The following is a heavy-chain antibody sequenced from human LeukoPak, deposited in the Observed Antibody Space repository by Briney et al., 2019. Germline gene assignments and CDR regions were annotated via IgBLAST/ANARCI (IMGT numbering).Heavy chain of an antibody. CDR3: AKVSLEWLFPGGYYYYYMDV. V-gene: IGHV3-23*01. CDR1: GFTFSSYA. D-gene: IGHD3-3*01. Sequence: GGSLRLSCAASGFTFSSYAMSWVRQAPGKGLEWVSAISGSGGSTYYADSVKGRFTTSRDNSKNTLYLQMNSLRAEDTAVYYCAKVSLEWLFPGGYYYYYMDVWGKGTTVTVSS. J-gene: IGHJ6*03. CDR2: ISGSGGST.